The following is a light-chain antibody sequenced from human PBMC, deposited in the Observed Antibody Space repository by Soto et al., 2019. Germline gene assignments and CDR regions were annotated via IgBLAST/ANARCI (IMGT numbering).Light chain of an antibody. V-gene: IGKV3-15*01. CDR1: QSVGSN. Sequence: EIEMTQSPATLSVSPGERATLSCRASQSVGSNLAWYQQKPGQAPRLLIYAASTRATGIPATFSGSGSGTEFTLTISSLQSQDFAVYYCQQYNNWPPLTFGRGTKVDIK. CDR3: QQYNNWPPLT. J-gene: IGKJ4*01. CDR2: AAS.